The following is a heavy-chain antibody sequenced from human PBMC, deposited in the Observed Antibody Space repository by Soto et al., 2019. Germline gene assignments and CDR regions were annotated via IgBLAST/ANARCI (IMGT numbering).Heavy chain of an antibody. J-gene: IGHJ6*02. CDR2: ISWNSGSI. Sequence: LRLSCAASGFTFDDYAMHWVRQAPGKGLEWVSGISWNSGSIGYADSVKGRFTISRDNAKKSLYLQMNSLRAEDTALYYCAKDMGGSGSPDYYYYGMDVWGQGTTVTVSS. CDR1: GFTFDDYA. D-gene: IGHD3-10*01. V-gene: IGHV3-9*01. CDR3: AKDMGGSGSPDYYYYGMDV.